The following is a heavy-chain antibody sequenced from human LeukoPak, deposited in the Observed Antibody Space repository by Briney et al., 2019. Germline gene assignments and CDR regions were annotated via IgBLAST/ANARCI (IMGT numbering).Heavy chain of an antibody. J-gene: IGHJ4*02. CDR1: GYSFTSYW. D-gene: IGHD3-22*01. V-gene: IGHV5-51*01. Sequence: GESLKISCKGPGYSFTSYWIGWVRQMPGKGLEWMGVIYPDDSDTKYSPSFQGQVTISADKSISTAYLQWSSLKASDTAMFYCARLGNYYYDSSGYSLDFWGQGTLVTVSS. CDR2: IYPDDSDT. CDR3: ARLGNYYYDSSGYSLDF.